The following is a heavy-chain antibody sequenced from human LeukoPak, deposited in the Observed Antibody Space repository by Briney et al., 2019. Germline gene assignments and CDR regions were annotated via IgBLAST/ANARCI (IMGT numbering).Heavy chain of an antibody. D-gene: IGHD3-3*01. J-gene: IGHJ5*02. CDR1: GGSFSGYY. Sequence: SETLSLTCAVYGGSFSGYYWSWIRQPPGKGLEWIGEINHSGSTNYNPSLKSRVTISVDTSKNQFSLKLSSVTAADTAVYYCARLPYYDFWSGYSLSGNWFDPWGQGTLVTVSS. V-gene: IGHV4-34*01. CDR2: INHSGST. CDR3: ARLPYYDFWSGYSLSGNWFDP.